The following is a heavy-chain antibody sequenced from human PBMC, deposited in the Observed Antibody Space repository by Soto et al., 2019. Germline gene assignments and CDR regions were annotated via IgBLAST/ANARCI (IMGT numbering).Heavy chain of an antibody. CDR1: GGSISSYY. CDR3: ARDLGYGSPFDY. D-gene: IGHD3-10*01. V-gene: IGHV4-59*01. Sequence: SETLSLTCTVSGGSISSYYWSWIRQPPGKGLEWIGYIYYSGSTNYNPSLKSRVTISVDTSKNQFSLKLSSVTAAYTAVYYCARDLGYGSPFDYWGQGTLVTVSS. J-gene: IGHJ4*02. CDR2: IYYSGST.